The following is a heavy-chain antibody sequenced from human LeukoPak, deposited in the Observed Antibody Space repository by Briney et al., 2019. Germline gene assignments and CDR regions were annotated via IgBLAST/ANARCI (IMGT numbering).Heavy chain of an antibody. D-gene: IGHD2-2*01. J-gene: IGHJ5*02. V-gene: IGHV4-38-2*02. Sequence: SETLSLTCTVSGYSISSGYYWGWIRQPPGKGLEWIGSIYHSGSTYYNPSLKSRVTISVDTSKNQFPLKLSSVTAADTAVYYCARDQRRGVVPAAMGFDPWGQGTLVTVSS. CDR1: GYSISSGYY. CDR2: IYHSGST. CDR3: ARDQRRGVVPAAMGFDP.